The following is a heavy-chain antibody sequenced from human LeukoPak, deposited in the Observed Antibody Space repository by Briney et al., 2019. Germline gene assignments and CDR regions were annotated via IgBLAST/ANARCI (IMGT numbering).Heavy chain of an antibody. Sequence: SETLSLTCTVSGYSISSGYYWGWIRQPPGKGLEWIGSIYHSGSTYYNPSLKSRVTISVDTSKNQFSLKLSSVTAADTAVYYCARAPRITMVRGVCWFDPWGQGTLVTVSS. CDR3: ARAPRITMVRGVCWFDP. J-gene: IGHJ5*02. CDR1: GYSISSGYY. D-gene: IGHD3-10*01. CDR2: IYHSGST. V-gene: IGHV4-38-2*02.